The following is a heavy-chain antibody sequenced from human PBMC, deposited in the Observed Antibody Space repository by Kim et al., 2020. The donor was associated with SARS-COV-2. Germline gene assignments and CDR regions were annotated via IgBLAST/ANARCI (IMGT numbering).Heavy chain of an antibody. CDR1: GASISDYF. V-gene: IGHV4-59*13. CDR2: IHHTETT. D-gene: IGHD6-19*01. Sequence: SETLSLTCTVSGASISDYFWGWIRQPPGKELEWIGYIHHTETTTYNPSLQSRVTISPDTTKNQFSLSLTSVTPADTAMYYCVGGAGWLIDYWGHGALVTVSS. CDR3: VGGAGWLIDY. J-gene: IGHJ4*01.